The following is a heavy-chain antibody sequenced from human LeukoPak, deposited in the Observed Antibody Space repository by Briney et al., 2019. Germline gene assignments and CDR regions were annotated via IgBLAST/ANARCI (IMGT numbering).Heavy chain of an antibody. J-gene: IGHJ3*02. Sequence: PGGSLRLSCAASGFTFSSYSMNWARQAPGKGLEWVSVIYSGGSTYYADSVKGRFTISRDNSKNTLYLQMNSLRAEDTAVYYCAVFILTGNDAFDIWGQGTMVTVSS. CDR2: IYSGGST. V-gene: IGHV3-53*01. D-gene: IGHD3-9*01. CDR1: GFTFSSYS. CDR3: AVFILTGNDAFDI.